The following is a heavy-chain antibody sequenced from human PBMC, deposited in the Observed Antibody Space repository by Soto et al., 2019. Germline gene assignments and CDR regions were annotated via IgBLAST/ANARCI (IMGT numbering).Heavy chain of an antibody. CDR3: ARDRAGNVRGVLDY. D-gene: IGHD3-10*02. J-gene: IGHJ4*02. CDR1: GYTFTSYD. Sequence: GASVKVSCKASGYTFTSYDINWVRQATGQGLEWMGWMNPNSGNTGYAQKFQGRVTMTRNTSISTAYMELSSLRSEDTAVYCCARDRAGNVRGVLDYWGQGTLVTVSS. CDR2: MNPNSGNT. V-gene: IGHV1-8*01.